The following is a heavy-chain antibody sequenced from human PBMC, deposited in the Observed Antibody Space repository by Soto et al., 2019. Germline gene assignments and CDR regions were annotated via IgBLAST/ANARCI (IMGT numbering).Heavy chain of an antibody. D-gene: IGHD2-15*01. CDR3: AIDLWWYTH. Sequence: EVQLLESGGGLVQPGGSLRLSCTASGFTFSDHAMTWVRQAPGKGLEWVSGISGGGSGAYYADSVKGRFTGSRANSKNTLFLQMDSLRAEDTAVYYCAIDLWWYTHWGQGTLVTVSS. J-gene: IGHJ4*02. V-gene: IGHV3-23*01. CDR1: GFTFSDHA. CDR2: ISGGGSGA.